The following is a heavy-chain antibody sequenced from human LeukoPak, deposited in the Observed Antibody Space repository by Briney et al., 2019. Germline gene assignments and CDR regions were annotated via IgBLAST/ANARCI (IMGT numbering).Heavy chain of an antibody. CDR1: GFTFSVYG. CDR2: ISETGDKA. Sequence: PGGSLRLSCAASGFTFSVYGMSWVRQAPGRGLEWVSAISETGDKAYYTDTVKGRFTISRDNSRNTLYLQLSSLRVEDTALYYWAKSSSSSGEWGQGTQVTVSS. J-gene: IGHJ4*02. D-gene: IGHD2-2*01. CDR3: AKSSSSSGE. V-gene: IGHV3-23*01.